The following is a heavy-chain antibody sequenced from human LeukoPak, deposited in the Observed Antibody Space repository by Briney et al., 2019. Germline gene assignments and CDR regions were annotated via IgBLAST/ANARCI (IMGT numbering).Heavy chain of an antibody. J-gene: IGHJ4*02. CDR2: INWNGGST. CDR3: ARSHVVVVTAANDY. D-gene: IGHD2-21*02. CDR1: GFTFDDYG. V-gene: IGHV3-20*04. Sequence: PGGSLRLSCAASGFTFDDYGMSWVRQAPGKGLEWVSGINWNGGSTGYADSVKGRFTISRDNAKNPLYLQMNSLRAEDTALYYCARSHVVVVTAANDYWGQGTLVTVSS.